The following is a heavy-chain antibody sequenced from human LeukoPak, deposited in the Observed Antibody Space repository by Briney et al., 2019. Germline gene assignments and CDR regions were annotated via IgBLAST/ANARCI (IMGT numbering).Heavy chain of an antibody. V-gene: IGHV3-23*01. CDR3: ARVRYFDWLSNAFDI. CDR2: ISGSGGST. D-gene: IGHD3-9*01. CDR1: GFTFSSYA. J-gene: IGHJ3*02. Sequence: GGSLRLSCAASGFTFSSYAMSWVRQAPGKGLEWVSAISGSGGSTYYADSVKGRFTISRDNAKNSLYLQMNSLRAEDTAVYYCARVRYFDWLSNAFDIWGQGTMVTVSS.